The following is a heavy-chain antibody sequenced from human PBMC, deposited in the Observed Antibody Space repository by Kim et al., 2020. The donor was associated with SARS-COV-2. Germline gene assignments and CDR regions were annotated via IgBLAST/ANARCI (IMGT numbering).Heavy chain of an antibody. Sequence: KFQGRVTITRDTSASTAYMELSSLRSEDTAVYYCAREGRSSSSRHNWFDPWGQGTLVTVSS. J-gene: IGHJ5*02. D-gene: IGHD6-6*01. CDR3: AREGRSSSSRHNWFDP. V-gene: IGHV1-3*01.